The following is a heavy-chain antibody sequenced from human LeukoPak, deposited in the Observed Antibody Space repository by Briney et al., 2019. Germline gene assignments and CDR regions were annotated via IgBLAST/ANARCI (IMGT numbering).Heavy chain of an antibody. CDR1: GYTFTGYY. D-gene: IGHD1-26*01. CDR3: ARSGAATGEYGWFDP. CDR2: INPNSGGT. V-gene: IGHV1-2*02. J-gene: IGHJ5*02. Sequence: EASVKVSCKASGYTFTGYYMHWVRQAPGQGLEWMGWINPNSGGTNYAQKFQGRVTMTRDTSISTAYMELSRLRSDDTAVYYCARSGAATGEYGWFDPWGQGTLVTVSS.